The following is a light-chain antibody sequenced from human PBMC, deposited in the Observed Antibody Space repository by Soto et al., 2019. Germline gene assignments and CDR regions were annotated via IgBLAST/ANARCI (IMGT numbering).Light chain of an antibody. J-gene: IGKJ4*01. Sequence: DIVMTQSPAILSVSLGERATLSCLASQSISDNLAWYQQRSGQAPRLLIYGASTRATGVPARFSGSGSGTEFTLTITSLHSDDSAIYYCQHYQSWPPLTFGGGTKVE. CDR3: QHYQSWPPLT. V-gene: IGKV3-15*01. CDR1: QSISDN. CDR2: GAS.